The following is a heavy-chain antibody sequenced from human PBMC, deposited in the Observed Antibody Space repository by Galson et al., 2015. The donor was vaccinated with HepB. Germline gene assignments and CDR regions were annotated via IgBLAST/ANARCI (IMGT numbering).Heavy chain of an antibody. Sequence: QSGAEVTKPGESLRISCQGSGYSFTTYWINWLRQMPGKGLEWVGRIDPSGSYADYSPSFRGHVTISAAQSINTAYLQWSSLKASDTAMYYCARRYCTGGSGYSGFDYWGQGTLVSVSS. CDR1: GYSFTTYW. J-gene: IGHJ4*02. CDR3: ARRYCTGGSGYSGFDY. CDR2: IDPSGSYA. D-gene: IGHD2-15*01. V-gene: IGHV5-10-1*01.